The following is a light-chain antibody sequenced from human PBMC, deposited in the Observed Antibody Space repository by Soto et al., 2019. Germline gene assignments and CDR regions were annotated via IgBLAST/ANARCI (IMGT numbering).Light chain of an antibody. J-gene: IGKJ5*01. V-gene: IGKV1-9*01. CDR2: GAS. CDR1: QDIKNY. CDR3: QQLDSNPIT. Sequence: DIQLTQSPSFLSASIGDRVIITCRASQDIKNYLAWYQQKPGKAPKLLMYGASTLHSGVPSRFSGSGSGTEFTLKISPLQPEDFATYYCQQLDSNPITFGQGTRL.